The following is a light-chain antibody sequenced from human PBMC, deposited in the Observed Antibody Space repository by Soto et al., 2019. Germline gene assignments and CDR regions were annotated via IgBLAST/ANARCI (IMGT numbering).Light chain of an antibody. J-gene: IGKJ4*01. CDR2: DAS. V-gene: IGKV3-11*01. CDR1: QSVNSF. CDR3: QQRSNWLT. Sequence: EIVLTQSPATLSLSPGERATLSCRASQSVNSFLVWYQQKPGQAPRLLIYDASNRATGIPARFSASGSGTDFTLTISSLEPEDFAVYYCQQRSNWLTFGGGTKVEIK.